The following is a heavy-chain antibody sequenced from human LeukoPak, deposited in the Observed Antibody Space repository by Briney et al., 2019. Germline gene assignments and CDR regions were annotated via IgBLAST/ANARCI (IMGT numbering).Heavy chain of an antibody. Sequence: SETLSLTCTVSGGSISSYYWSWIRQPPGKGLEWIGYIYYSGSTNYNPSLKSRVTISVDTSKNQFSLKLSSVTAADTAVYYCARVRSPKYSSSWLDYWGQGTLVTVSS. J-gene: IGHJ4*02. CDR1: GGSISSYY. CDR3: ARVRSPKYSSSWLDY. V-gene: IGHV4-59*08. D-gene: IGHD6-13*01. CDR2: IYYSGST.